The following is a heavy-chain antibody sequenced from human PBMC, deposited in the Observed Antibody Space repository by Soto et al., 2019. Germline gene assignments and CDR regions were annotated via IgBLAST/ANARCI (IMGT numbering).Heavy chain of an antibody. CDR3: ARTYYYGSGSYYKDYYYYGMDV. CDR1: GFTVSSNY. Sequence: SGGSLRLSCAASGFTVSSNYMSWVRQAPGKGLEWVSVIYSGGSTYYADSVKGRFTISRDNSKNTLYLQMNSLRAEDTAVYYCARTYYYGSGSYYKDYYYYGMDVWGQGTTVTVSS. CDR2: IYSGGST. D-gene: IGHD3-10*01. J-gene: IGHJ6*02. V-gene: IGHV3-53*01.